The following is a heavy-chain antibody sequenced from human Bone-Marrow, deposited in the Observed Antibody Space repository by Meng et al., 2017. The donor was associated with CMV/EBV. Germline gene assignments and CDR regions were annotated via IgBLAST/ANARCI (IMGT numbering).Heavy chain of an antibody. D-gene: IGHD3-16*01. J-gene: IGHJ4*02. V-gene: IGHV1-46*01. CDR2: IDPSGGRT. Sequence: ASVKVSCKASGYTFSNYYMNWVRQAPGQGLEWMGIIDPSGGRTRYAQRFQGRVTLTGDTSTSTVYMELSSLKSEDTAVYYCARASITNVDSDAYYFVFSFWGQGTLVTVSS. CDR3: ARASITNVDSDAYYFVFSF. CDR1: GYTFSNYY.